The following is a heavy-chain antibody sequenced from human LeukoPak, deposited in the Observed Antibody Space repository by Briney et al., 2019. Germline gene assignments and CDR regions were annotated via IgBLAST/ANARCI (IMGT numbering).Heavy chain of an antibody. J-gene: IGHJ4*02. V-gene: IGHV4-39*01. Sequence: SETLSLTCSVSNASIISSSYYWGWIRQPPGKGLEWIGSIYYRGRTYYNPSLKIRVTISADTSKNQFSLNLNSVTASDTAVYYCARQKILDDNYDSSGYYVDQWGQGTLVTVSS. CDR1: NASIISSSYY. CDR2: IYYRGRT. D-gene: IGHD3-22*01. CDR3: ARQKILDDNYDSSGYYVDQ.